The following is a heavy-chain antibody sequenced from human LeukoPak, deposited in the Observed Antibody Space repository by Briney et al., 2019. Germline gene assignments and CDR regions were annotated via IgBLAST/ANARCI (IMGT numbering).Heavy chain of an antibody. J-gene: IGHJ6*03. CDR2: TYYRSKWYN. CDR3: AREAVVPAAAGVYYMDV. V-gene: IGHV6-1*01. CDR1: GDSVSSNSAA. Sequence: SQTLSLTCAISGDSVSSNSAAWNWIRQSPSRGLEWLGRTYYRSKWYNDYAVSVKSRITINPGTSKNQFSLQLNSVTPEDTAVYYCAREAVVPAAAGVYYMDVWGKGTTVTISS. D-gene: IGHD2-2*01.